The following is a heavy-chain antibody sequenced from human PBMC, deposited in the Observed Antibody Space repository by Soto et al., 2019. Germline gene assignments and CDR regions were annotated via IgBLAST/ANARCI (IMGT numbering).Heavy chain of an antibody. CDR2: INHSGST. CDR3: ARGISMIVEVQRDSPDKYYFDP. J-gene: IGHJ4*01. CDR1: GGSFSGYY. V-gene: IGHV4-34*01. D-gene: IGHD3-22*01. Sequence: SETLSLTCAVYGGSFSGYYWSWIRQPPGKGLEWIGEINHSGSTNSNPSLKSRVTISVDTSKNQFSLRLNSVTAPDTAVYYCARGISMIVEVQRDSPDKYYFDPWGRGTLVTVSS.